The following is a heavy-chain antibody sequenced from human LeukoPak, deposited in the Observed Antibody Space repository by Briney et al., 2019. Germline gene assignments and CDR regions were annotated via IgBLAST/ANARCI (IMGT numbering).Heavy chain of an antibody. J-gene: IGHJ4*02. V-gene: IGHV3-21*01. D-gene: IGHD6-13*01. CDR2: ISSSSSYI. CDR3: AKGGIAAADDYYFDY. Sequence: GGSLRLSCAASGFTFSSYSMNWVRQAPGKGLEWVSSISSSSSYIYYADSVKGRFTISRDNAKNSLYLQMNSLRAEDTAVYYCAKGGIAAADDYYFDYWGQGTLVTVSS. CDR1: GFTFSSYS.